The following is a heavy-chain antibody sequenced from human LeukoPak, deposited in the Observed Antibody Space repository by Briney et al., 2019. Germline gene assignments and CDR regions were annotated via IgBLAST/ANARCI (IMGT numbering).Heavy chain of an antibody. CDR3: AKSRDGYNFRLDL. V-gene: IGHV3-48*03. D-gene: IGHD5-24*01. Sequence: GGSLRLSCAASGFTSNPSELNWVRQAPGKGLEWISYISHTGSLIYYAVSVKGRFTISRDNAKNLLYLQMNSLRTEDTAIYYCAKSRDGYNFRLDLWGQGTLVTASS. CDR2: ISHTGSLI. J-gene: IGHJ5*02. CDR1: GFTSNPSE.